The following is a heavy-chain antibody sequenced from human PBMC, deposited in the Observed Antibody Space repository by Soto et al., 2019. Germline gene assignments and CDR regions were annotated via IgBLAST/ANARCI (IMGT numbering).Heavy chain of an antibody. J-gene: IGHJ6*03. V-gene: IGHV4-31*03. CDR1: GGSISSGGYY. Sequence: SGTLSLTCTVSGGSISSGGYYWSWIRQHPGKGLEWIGYIYYSGSTYYNPSLKSRVTISVDTSKNQFSLKLSSVTAADTAVYYCAREGRQWFGELEAWYYYMEVWGKGTTVPVSS. D-gene: IGHD3-10*01. CDR3: AREGRQWFGELEAWYYYMEV. CDR2: IYYSGST.